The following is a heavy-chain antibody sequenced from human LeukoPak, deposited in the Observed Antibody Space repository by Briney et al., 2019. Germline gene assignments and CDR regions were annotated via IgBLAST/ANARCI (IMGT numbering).Heavy chain of an antibody. CDR1: GFTFSSYA. D-gene: IGHD5-12*01. CDR2: ISGSGGST. V-gene: IGHV3-23*01. J-gene: IGHJ4*02. CDR3: AKTYSGYDGADY. Sequence: PGGSLRLSCGASGFTFSSYAMSWVRQAPGKGLEWVSGISGSGGSTYYADSVKGRFTISRDNSKNMVFLQMNSLRAEDTAMYYCAKTYSGYDGADYWGQGTLVTVSS.